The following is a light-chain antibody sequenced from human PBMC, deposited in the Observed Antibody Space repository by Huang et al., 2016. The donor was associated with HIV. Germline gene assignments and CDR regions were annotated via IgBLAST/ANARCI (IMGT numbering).Light chain of an antibody. CDR3: QHYNSNNWPT. CDR2: VAS. CDR1: QSVSSD. V-gene: IGKV3-15*01. J-gene: IGKJ3*01. Sequence: EIVMTQSPATLSVSPGERVTLSCRASQSVSSDLAWYQQRPCQPPRLLIYVASTRATDTPARFSGSGSGTEFTLTISSLQSEDFAVYYCQHYNSNNWPTFGPGTKVDIK.